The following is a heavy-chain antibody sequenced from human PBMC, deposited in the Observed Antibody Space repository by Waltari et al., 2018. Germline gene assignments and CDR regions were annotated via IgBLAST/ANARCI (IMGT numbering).Heavy chain of an antibody. CDR1: GASISSYY. D-gene: IGHD5-12*01. CDR2: IYYSGST. J-gene: IGHJ4*02. V-gene: IGHV4-59*01. CDR3: ARLYSGYGAGDY. Sequence: QVQLQESGPGLVKPSETLSLTCTVSGASISSYYWSWIRQPPGKGLEWIGYIYYSGSTNYNPSLKSRVTISVDTSKNQFSLKLSSVTAADTAVYYCARLYSGYGAGDYWGQGTLVTVSS.